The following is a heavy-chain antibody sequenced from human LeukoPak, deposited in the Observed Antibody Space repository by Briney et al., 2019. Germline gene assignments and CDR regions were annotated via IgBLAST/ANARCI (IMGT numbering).Heavy chain of an antibody. V-gene: IGHV1-2*02. CDR2: INPNSGGT. D-gene: IGHD6-13*01. J-gene: IGHJ4*02. CDR3: ATLLKGSSSWYYFDY. CDR1: GYTFTGYY. Sequence: ASVNVSCKASGYTFTGYYMHGVRQAPGQGLDWMGWINPNSGGTNYAQKFQGRVTMTRDTSISTTYMELSRLRSDDTAVYYCATLLKGSSSWYYFDYWGQGTLVTVSS.